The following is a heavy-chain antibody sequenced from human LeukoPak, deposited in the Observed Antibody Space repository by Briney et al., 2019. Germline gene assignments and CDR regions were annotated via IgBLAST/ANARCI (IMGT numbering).Heavy chain of an antibody. D-gene: IGHD3-10*01. J-gene: IGHJ6*03. CDR2: ISGSGGST. V-gene: IGHV3-23*01. Sequence: GGSLRLSCAASGFTFSSYAMSWVRQAPGKGLEWVSAISGSGGSTYYADSVKGRFTISRDNSKNTLYLQMNSLRAEDTAVYYCAKARWGFGESPQRGYYYYYMDVWGKGTTVTVSS. CDR1: GFTFSSYA. CDR3: AKARWGFGESPQRGYYYYYMDV.